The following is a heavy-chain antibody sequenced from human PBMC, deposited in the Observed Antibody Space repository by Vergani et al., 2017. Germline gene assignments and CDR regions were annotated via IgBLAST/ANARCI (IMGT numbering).Heavy chain of an antibody. J-gene: IGHJ1*01. Sequence: EVQLVESGGGLVKPGGSLRLSCVASGFTIGRYSMNWVRQAPGKGLEWVSFIRSSSSYRYYADSVKGRFTISRDNGEYSLLLQMNSLRPEDTAVYYCASVVPGYQLATQYFQHWGQGTLVTVSS. CDR2: IRSSSSYR. CDR3: ASVVPGYQLATQYFQH. D-gene: IGHD2-2*01. CDR1: GFTIGRYS. V-gene: IGHV3-21*01.